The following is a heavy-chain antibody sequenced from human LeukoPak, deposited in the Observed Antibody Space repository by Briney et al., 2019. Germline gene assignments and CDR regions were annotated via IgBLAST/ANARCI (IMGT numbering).Heavy chain of an antibody. CDR1: GFTFSSHT. J-gene: IGHJ4*02. CDR3: ASGYSYGYSDY. V-gene: IGHV3-21*01. CDR2: ISTSSSYI. D-gene: IGHD5-18*01. Sequence: GGSLRLSCAASGFTFSSHTMNWVRQAPGKGLEWVSSISTSSSYIYYADSVKGRFTISRDNPKNSLYLQMNSLRAEDTAVYYCASGYSYGYSDYWGQGTLVTVSS.